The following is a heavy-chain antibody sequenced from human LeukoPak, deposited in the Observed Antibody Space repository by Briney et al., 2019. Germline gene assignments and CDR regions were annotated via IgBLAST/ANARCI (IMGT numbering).Heavy chain of an antibody. CDR3: ARFLSQWLSPFDY. D-gene: IGHD6-19*01. V-gene: IGHV5-51*01. Sequence: TGESLKISCKSSGYSFASYWIAWVRQMPGKRLEWMGVIYPGDSDTRYSPSFQGQVTISADKSISTAYLQWSSLKASDTAIYYCARFLSQWLSPFDYWGQGTLVTVSS. CDR2: IYPGDSDT. J-gene: IGHJ4*02. CDR1: GYSFASYW.